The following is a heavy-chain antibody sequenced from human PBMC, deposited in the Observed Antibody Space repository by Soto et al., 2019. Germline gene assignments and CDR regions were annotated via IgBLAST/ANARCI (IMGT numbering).Heavy chain of an antibody. CDR2: INAASGNT. D-gene: IGHD2-2*01. J-gene: IGHJ4*02. CDR1: GYTFTNYV. CDR3: ANGRASYHFDN. V-gene: IGHV1-3*01. Sequence: ASVKVSCKASGYTFTNYVMYWVRQAPGQSLEWVGWINAASGNTKYSQKFQDRVTLTRDTSATTVFMEMSSLGLEDTAVYFCANGRASYHFDNWGQGTPVTVSS.